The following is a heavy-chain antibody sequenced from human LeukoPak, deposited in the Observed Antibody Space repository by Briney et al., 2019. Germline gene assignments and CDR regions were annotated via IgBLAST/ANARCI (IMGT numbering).Heavy chain of an antibody. V-gene: IGHV4-61*02. D-gene: IGHD6-19*01. CDR1: GGSISSGSYY. CDR3: ARHETPIAVAQLDY. J-gene: IGHJ4*02. CDR2: IYTSGST. Sequence: SETLSLTCTVSGGSISSGSYYWSWIRQPAGKGLEWIGRIYTSGSTNYNPSLKSRVTISVDTSRNQFSLKLSSVTAADTAVYYCARHETPIAVAQLDYWGQGTLVTVSS.